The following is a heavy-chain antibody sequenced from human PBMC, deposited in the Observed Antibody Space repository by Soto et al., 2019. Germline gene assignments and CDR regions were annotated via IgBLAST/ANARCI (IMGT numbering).Heavy chain of an antibody. CDR3: ARGFQTNTKAGVYGMDL. V-gene: IGHV1-69*01. CDR2: IIPFVGTP. D-gene: IGHD1-1*01. J-gene: IGHJ6*02. CDR1: GGLISSYA. Sequence: QAQLVQSGTEVRKPGSSVKVSCKASGGLISSYAIMWVRQAPGQGLEWVGDIIPFVGTPNYAQKFQGRVTISVDESSTTAFLELSRLTSQDAGVFYCARGFQTNTKAGVYGMDLWGQGTTVAVSS.